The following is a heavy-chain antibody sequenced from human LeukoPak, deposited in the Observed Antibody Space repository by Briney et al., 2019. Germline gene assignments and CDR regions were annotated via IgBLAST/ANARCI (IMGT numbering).Heavy chain of an antibody. CDR2: INPSGGGT. Sequence: ASMKVSCKASGYSLTTYYMHWVRQAPGQGLEWMAIINPSGGGTKYAQKFQGRVTMTRDTSTSTVYMELSSLRSEDTAVYYCASSQRYSSGWYRGRFAFDIWGQGTMVTVSS. D-gene: IGHD6-19*01. CDR1: GYSLTTYY. CDR3: ASSQRYSSGWYRGRFAFDI. V-gene: IGHV1-46*01. J-gene: IGHJ3*02.